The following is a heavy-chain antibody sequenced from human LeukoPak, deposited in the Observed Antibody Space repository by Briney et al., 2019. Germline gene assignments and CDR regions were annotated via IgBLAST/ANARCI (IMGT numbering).Heavy chain of an antibody. D-gene: IGHD3-3*01. Sequence: SETLSLTCAVYGGSFSGYYWSWIRQPPGEGLEWIGEINHSGSTNYNPSLKSRVTISVDTSKNQFSLKLSSVTAADTAVYYCARGSGTIFGVVIPRTRYFDYWGQGTLVTVSS. CDR3: ARGSGTIFGVVIPRTRYFDY. J-gene: IGHJ4*02. CDR2: INHSGST. CDR1: GGSFSGYY. V-gene: IGHV4-34*01.